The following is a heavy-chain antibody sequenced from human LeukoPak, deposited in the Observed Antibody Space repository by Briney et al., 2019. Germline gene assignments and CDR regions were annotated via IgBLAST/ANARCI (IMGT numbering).Heavy chain of an antibody. Sequence: SETLSLTCTVSGGSISRYYWSWIRQPPGKGLEWIGYIYYSGSTNYNPSLKSRVTISVDTSKNQFSLKLSSVTAADTAVYYCARVPATRYYFDYWGQGTLVTVSS. D-gene: IGHD2-15*01. CDR2: IYYSGST. J-gene: IGHJ4*02. V-gene: IGHV4-59*01. CDR1: GGSISRYY. CDR3: ARVPATRYYFDY.